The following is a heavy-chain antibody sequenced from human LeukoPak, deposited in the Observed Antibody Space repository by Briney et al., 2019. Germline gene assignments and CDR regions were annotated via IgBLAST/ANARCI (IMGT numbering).Heavy chain of an antibody. CDR1: GFTFSSYA. CDR2: ISSSGGGT. J-gene: IGHJ5*02. D-gene: IGHD6-13*01. V-gene: IGHV3-23*01. CDR3: ATWRDKAAVS. Sequence: GGSLRLSCAASGFTFSSYAMSWVRQAPGKGLEWVSAISSSGGGTYHADSVKGRFTISRDNSKNTLYLQMNSLRGEDTAVYYCATWRDKAAVSWGQGTLVTVCS.